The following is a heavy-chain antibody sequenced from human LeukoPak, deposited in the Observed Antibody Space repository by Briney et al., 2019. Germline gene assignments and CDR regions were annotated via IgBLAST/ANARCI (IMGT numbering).Heavy chain of an antibody. J-gene: IGHJ4*02. D-gene: IGHD6-13*01. Sequence: GGSLRLSCAASGFTFSSYAMSWVRQAPGKGLEWVSAISGSGGSTYYADSVKGRFTISRDNSKNTLYLQMNSLRAEDTAVYYCAKGDSSSWYRNYFDYWGQGTLVTVSS. CDR1: GFTFSSYA. V-gene: IGHV3-23*01. CDR3: AKGDSSSWYRNYFDY. CDR2: ISGSGGST.